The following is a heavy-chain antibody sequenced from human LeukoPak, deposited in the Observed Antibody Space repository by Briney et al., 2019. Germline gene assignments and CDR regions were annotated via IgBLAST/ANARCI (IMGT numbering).Heavy chain of an antibody. Sequence: ASVKVSCKASGGTFSSYAIDWVRQAPGQGLEWMGGIIPIFGTANYARKFQGRVTITADESTSTAYMELSSLRSEDTAVYYCARSRGRPHYYGMDVWGQGTTVTVSS. J-gene: IGHJ6*02. CDR3: ARSRGRPHYYGMDV. D-gene: IGHD5-12*01. V-gene: IGHV1-69*13. CDR2: IIPIFGTA. CDR1: GGTFSSYA.